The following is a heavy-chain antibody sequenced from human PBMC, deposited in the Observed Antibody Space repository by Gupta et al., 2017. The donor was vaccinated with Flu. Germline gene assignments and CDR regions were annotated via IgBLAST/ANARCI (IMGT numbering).Heavy chain of an antibody. CDR3: AASCSSTRCYVHRYNYAMDV. J-gene: IGHJ6*02. Sequence: EVQLVESGGGLVQPGSSLILSCAAYGITFDDYTMHWVRQPPGQGLEWVADISCNGDSVNYADSVRGRFTISRDNDRNLVFLQMATLRPDDTALYFCAASCSSTRCYVHRYNYAMDVWGQGTMVTASS. D-gene: IGHD2-2*01. CDR2: ISCNGDSV. CDR1: GITFDDYT. V-gene: IGHV3-9*01.